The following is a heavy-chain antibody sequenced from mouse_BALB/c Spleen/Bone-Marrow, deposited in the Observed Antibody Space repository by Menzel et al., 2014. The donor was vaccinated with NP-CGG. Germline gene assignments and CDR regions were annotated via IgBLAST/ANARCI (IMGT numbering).Heavy chain of an antibody. J-gene: IGHJ2*01. V-gene: IGHV14-3*02. D-gene: IGHD1-1*01. CDR1: GFNIKDTY. CDR2: VDPANVNT. CDR3: ASYVYGYYFDY. Sequence: EVMLVESGAELVKPGASVKLSCTASGFNIKDTYMHWVKQRPEQGLEWIGRVDPANVNTKYDPKFQGKATITADTSSNTAYLQLSSLTSEDTAVYYCASYVYGYYFDYWGQGTTLTVSS.